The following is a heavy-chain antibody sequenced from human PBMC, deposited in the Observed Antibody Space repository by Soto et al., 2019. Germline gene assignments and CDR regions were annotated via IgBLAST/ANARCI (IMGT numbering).Heavy chain of an antibody. CDR3: ARDDRYSGPFDY. CDR2: VSSDGRDK. J-gene: IGHJ4*02. Sequence: EVQLEESGGGLVQPGGSLSLSCAASGFSFSSYWMSWVRQAPGKGPEWVAIVSSDGRDKTYADSVKGRFTISRDNAENSLFLQMNSLRADDTAVYYWARDDRYSGPFDYWGQGALVTVSS. D-gene: IGHD3-16*02. CDR1: GFSFSSYW. V-gene: IGHV3-7*01.